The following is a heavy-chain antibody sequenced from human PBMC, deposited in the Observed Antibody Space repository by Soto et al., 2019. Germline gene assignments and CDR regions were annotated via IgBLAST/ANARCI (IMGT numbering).Heavy chain of an antibody. D-gene: IGHD6-19*01. CDR2: ISSSSSTI. CDR1: GFTFISYA. V-gene: IGHV3-48*01. CDR3: AGHGGQWLNWFDP. Sequence: EVQLVESGGGLVQPGGSLSLSCAASGFTFISYAMNWARQAPGKGLGWVSYISSSSSTIYYADSVKGRFTISRDNAKNSLYLQMNSLRAEDTAVYYCAGHGGQWLNWFDPWGQGILVTVSS. J-gene: IGHJ5*02.